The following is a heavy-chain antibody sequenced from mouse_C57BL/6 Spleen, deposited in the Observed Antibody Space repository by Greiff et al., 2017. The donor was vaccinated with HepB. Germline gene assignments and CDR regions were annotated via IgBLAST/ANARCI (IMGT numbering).Heavy chain of an antibody. CDR1: GYTFTSYW. J-gene: IGHJ2*01. V-gene: IGHV1-74*01. Sequence: QVQLKQPGAELVKPGASVKVSCKASGYTFTSYWMHWVKQRPGQGLEWIGRIHPSDSDTNYNHKFKGKATLTVDKSSSTAYMQLSSLTSEDSAVYYCAIDRAVYGSSTENFDYWGQGTTLTVSS. CDR2: IHPSDSDT. CDR3: AIDRAVYGSSTENFDY. D-gene: IGHD1-1*01.